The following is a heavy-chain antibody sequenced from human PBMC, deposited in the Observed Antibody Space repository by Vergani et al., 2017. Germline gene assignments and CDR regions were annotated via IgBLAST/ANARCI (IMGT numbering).Heavy chain of an antibody. Sequence: EVQLLESGGGLVQPGGSLRLSCAASGFTFDDYAMHWVRQAPGKGLEWVSGISWNSGSIGYADSVKGRFTISRDNSKNSLYLQMNSLRTEDTALYYCAKEGLGATTPSLDYWGQGTLVTVSS. CDR1: GFTFDDYA. D-gene: IGHD5-12*01. J-gene: IGHJ4*02. CDR3: AKEGLGATTPSLDY. V-gene: IGHV3-9*01. CDR2: ISWNSGSI.